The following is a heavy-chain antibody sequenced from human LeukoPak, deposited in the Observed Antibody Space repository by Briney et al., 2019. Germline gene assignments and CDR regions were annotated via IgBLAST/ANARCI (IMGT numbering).Heavy chain of an antibody. CDR3: ARTYYYDSSGYYREDY. CDR1: GYTFTGYY. J-gene: IGHJ4*02. CDR2: INPNSGGT. Sequence: ASVKVSCKASGYTFTGYYMHWVRQAPGQGLEWMGWINPNSGGTNYAQKFQGRVTMTRDTSISTAYMELSRLRSDDTAVYYCARTYYYDSSGYYREDYWGQGTLVTVSS. V-gene: IGHV1-2*02. D-gene: IGHD3-22*01.